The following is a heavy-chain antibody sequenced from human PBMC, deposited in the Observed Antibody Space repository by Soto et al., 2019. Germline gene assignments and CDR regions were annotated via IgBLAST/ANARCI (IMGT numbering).Heavy chain of an antibody. Sequence: SQTQPLTCTFSGNTINIDDYSLTWIRQPPVKGLEWIGYIYHTGTTYYNMSLKSRVTISVDRSKNQFSLKLSSVTAADTAVYYCARGINYYDSSGDSWFDPWGQGTLVTVS. CDR2: IYHTGTT. CDR3: ARGINYYDSSGDSWFDP. CDR1: GNTINIDDYS. V-gene: IGHV4-30-2*01. J-gene: IGHJ5*02. D-gene: IGHD3-22*01.